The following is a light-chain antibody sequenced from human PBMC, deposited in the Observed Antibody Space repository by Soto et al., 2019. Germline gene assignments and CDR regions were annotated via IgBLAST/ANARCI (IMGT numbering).Light chain of an antibody. CDR2: GVS. CDR3: QQYNNWPPVA. Sequence: EIVMTQSPATLSVSPGERATLSCRASQSVTKLAWYQQKPGQAPRLLIYGVSTRATGTPARFSGSGSGTDFTLTISSLQSEEFAVYYCQQYNNWPPVAFGGGTTVEIK. V-gene: IGKV3D-15*01. CDR1: QSVTK. J-gene: IGKJ4*01.